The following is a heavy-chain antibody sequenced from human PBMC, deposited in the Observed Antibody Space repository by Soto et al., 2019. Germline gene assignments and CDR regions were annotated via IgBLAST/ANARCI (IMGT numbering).Heavy chain of an antibody. D-gene: IGHD2-15*01. J-gene: IGHJ6*02. Sequence: TGGSLRLSCAASGFTFSNAWRNWVRQAPGKGLEWVGRIKSKTDGGTTDYAAPVKGRFTISRDDSKNTLYLQMNSLKTEDTAVYYCTTPPPYCSGGSCYSRNYYYGMDVWGQGTTVTVSS. CDR3: TTPPPYCSGGSCYSRNYYYGMDV. CDR2: IKSKTDGGTT. CDR1: GFTFSNAW. V-gene: IGHV3-15*07.